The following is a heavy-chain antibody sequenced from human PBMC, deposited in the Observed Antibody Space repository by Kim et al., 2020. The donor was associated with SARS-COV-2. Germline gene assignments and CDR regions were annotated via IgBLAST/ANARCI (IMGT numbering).Heavy chain of an antibody. CDR2: ISWNSGSI. Sequence: GGSLRLSCAASGFTFDDYAMHWVRQAPGKGLEWVSGISWNSGSIGYADSVKGRFTISRDNAKNSLYLQMNSLRAEDTALYYCAKDLGQQLVPYDYWGQGT. CDR3: AKDLGQQLVPYDY. CDR1: GFTFDDYA. D-gene: IGHD6-13*01. J-gene: IGHJ4*02. V-gene: IGHV3-9*01.